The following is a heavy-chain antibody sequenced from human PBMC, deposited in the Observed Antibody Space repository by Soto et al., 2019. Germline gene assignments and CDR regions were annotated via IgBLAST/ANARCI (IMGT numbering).Heavy chain of an antibody. CDR3: VRQNTWNSYYGMDV. D-gene: IGHD1-7*01. Sequence: LQISCKASGYTFSDYWIGWVRQMPGEGLEWMGIVYPDESDTRYSPSFQGQVSISADMSITTAYLQWSSLKASDTAIYFCVRQNTWNSYYGMDVWGQGTTVTVSS. CDR2: VYPDESDT. V-gene: IGHV5-51*01. CDR1: GYTFSDYW. J-gene: IGHJ6*02.